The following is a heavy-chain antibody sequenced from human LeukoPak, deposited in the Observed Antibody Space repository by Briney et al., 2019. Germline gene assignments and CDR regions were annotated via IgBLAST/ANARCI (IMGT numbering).Heavy chain of an antibody. Sequence: GGSLRLSCAASGFTFSNNYMIWVRQAPGKGLEWVSVIYSGGSTYYADSVKGRFTISRDNSKNTLYLQMNSLRPEDTAVYYCASPLFYYDSSGIDYWGQGTLVTVSS. CDR2: IYSGGST. CDR1: GFTFSNNY. CDR3: ASPLFYYDSSGIDY. V-gene: IGHV3-66*01. J-gene: IGHJ4*02. D-gene: IGHD3-22*01.